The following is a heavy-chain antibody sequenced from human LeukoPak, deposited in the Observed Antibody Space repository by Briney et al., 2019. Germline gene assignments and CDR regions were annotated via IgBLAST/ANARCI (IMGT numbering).Heavy chain of an antibody. J-gene: IGHJ3*02. CDR2: IYHSGST. V-gene: IGHV4-30-2*01. CDR1: GGSISSGSYS. D-gene: IGHD1-7*01. CDR3: ARFPRITGTTSDGFDI. Sequence: SETLSLTCAVSGGSISSGSYSWSWIRQPPGKGLEWIGYIYHSGSTYYNPSLKSRVTISVDRSKNQFSLKLTSVIAADTAVYYCARFPRITGTTSDGFDIWGQGTMVTVSS.